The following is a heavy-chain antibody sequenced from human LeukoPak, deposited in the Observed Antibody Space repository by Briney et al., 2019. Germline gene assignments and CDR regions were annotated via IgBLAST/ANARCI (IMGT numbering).Heavy chain of an antibody. CDR1: GFTFSSYA. D-gene: IGHD2-2*01. Sequence: GGSLRLSCAASGFTFSSYAMHWVRQAPGKGLEWVAVISSDGSNKYYADSVKGRFTISRDNSKNTLYLQMNSLRAEDTAVYYCARDRVVVPAAYYYYYGMDVWGQGTTVTVSS. V-gene: IGHV3-30-3*01. CDR2: ISSDGSNK. CDR3: ARDRVVVPAAYYYYYGMDV. J-gene: IGHJ6*02.